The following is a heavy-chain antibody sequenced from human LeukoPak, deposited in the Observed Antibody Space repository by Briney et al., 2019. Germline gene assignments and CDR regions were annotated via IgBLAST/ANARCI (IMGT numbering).Heavy chain of an antibody. D-gene: IGHD4-23*01. CDR2: IHYSGSS. CDR3: ARDHGGNLD. V-gene: IGHV4-59*01. Sequence: SETLSLTCTVSGGSISGYYWGWIRQPPGKGLDWIGYIHYSGSSKYNPSLKSRVTISVDTSKNQFSLKLSSVTAADTAVYYCARDHGGNLDWGQGTLVTVSS. J-gene: IGHJ4*02. CDR1: GGSISGYY.